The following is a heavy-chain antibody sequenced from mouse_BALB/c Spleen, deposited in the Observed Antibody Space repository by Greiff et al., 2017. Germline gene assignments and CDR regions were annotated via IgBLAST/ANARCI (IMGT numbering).Heavy chain of an antibody. J-gene: IGHJ3*01. CDR3: ATSYYYGSSYVGFAY. D-gene: IGHD1-1*01. CDR2: IWRGGST. CDR1: GFSLTSYG. V-gene: IGHV2-5-1*01. Sequence: QVHVKQSGPSLVQPSQSLSITCTVSGFSLTSYGVHWVRQSPGKGLEWLGVIWRGGSTDYNAAFMSRLSITKDNSKSQVFFKMNSLQADDTAIYYCATSYYYGSSYVGFAYWGQGTLVTVSA.